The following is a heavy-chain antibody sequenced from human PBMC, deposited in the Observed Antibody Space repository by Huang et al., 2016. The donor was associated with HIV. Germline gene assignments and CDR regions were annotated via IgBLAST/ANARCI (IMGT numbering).Heavy chain of an antibody. V-gene: IGHV1-18*01. Sequence: QVQLVQSGGEVKQPGASVRVSCKASGYDFGSYGMSWVRQAPGQGREWRGWIGSDSRDTRTAQEVQGRVTMTTDRSATTTYMELRSLRYDDTAVYYCARDTYYTDIWKRNDASFLWGQGTMITVYS. CDR1: GYDFGSYG. J-gene: IGHJ3*01. CDR3: ARDTYYTDIWKRNDASFL. D-gene: IGHD3-22*01. CDR2: IGSDSRDT.